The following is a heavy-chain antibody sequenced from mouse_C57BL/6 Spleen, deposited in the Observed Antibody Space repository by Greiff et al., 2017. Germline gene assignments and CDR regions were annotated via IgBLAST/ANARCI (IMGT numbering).Heavy chain of an antibody. J-gene: IGHJ3*01. CDR1: GYTFTSYW. D-gene: IGHD2-2*01. CDR2: IDPSDSYT. CDR3: AIYGYDGSD. V-gene: IGHV1-59*01. Sequence: VQLQQPGAELVRPGTSVKLSCKASGYTFTSYWMHWVKQRPGQGLEWIGVIDPSDSYTNYNQKFKGKATLTVDTSSSTAYMQLSSLTSEDSAVYYCAIYGYDGSDWGQGTLVTVSA.